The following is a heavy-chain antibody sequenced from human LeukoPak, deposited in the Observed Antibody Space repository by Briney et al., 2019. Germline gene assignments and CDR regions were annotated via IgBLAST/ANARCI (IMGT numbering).Heavy chain of an antibody. CDR3: AKAKTIVVVPAGVIDY. V-gene: IGHV3-23*01. CDR2: IHGSGETT. D-gene: IGHD2-2*01. J-gene: IGHJ4*02. Sequence: GGSLRLSCAASALRFGSFAMTWVRQVPGKGLEWVSGIHGSGETTYYADSVKGRFTISRDNSREMLYLQMNSLRVEDTAVYYCAKAKTIVVVPAGVIDYWGQGTLVTVSS. CDR1: ALRFGSFA.